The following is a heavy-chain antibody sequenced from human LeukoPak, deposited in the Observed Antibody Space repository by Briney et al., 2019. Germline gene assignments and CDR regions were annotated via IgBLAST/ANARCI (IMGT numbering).Heavy chain of an antibody. V-gene: IGHV3-21*01. CDR1: GFTFSSYS. CDR2: ISSSSSYI. D-gene: IGHD3-3*01. Sequence: GGSLRLSCAASGFTFSSYSMNSVRQAPGKGLEWVSSISSSSSYIYYADSVKGRFTISRDNAKNSLYLQMNSLRAEDTAVYYCARGLRTLWSGYYTAGMDVWGQGTTVTVSS. CDR3: ARGLRTLWSGYYTAGMDV. J-gene: IGHJ6*02.